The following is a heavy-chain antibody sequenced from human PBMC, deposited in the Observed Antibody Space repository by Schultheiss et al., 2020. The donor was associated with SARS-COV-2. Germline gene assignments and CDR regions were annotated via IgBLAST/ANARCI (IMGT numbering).Heavy chain of an antibody. J-gene: IGHJ4*02. Sequence: GGSLRLSCAASGFTFSSYSMNWVRQAPGKGLEWVSSISSSSSYIYYADSVKGRFTISRDNSKNTLYLEMNSLRAEDTAVYYCAKDAAKVATLDYWGQGTLVTVSS. V-gene: IGHV3-21*01. D-gene: IGHD5-12*01. CDR2: ISSSSSYI. CDR3: AKDAAKVATLDY. CDR1: GFTFSSYS.